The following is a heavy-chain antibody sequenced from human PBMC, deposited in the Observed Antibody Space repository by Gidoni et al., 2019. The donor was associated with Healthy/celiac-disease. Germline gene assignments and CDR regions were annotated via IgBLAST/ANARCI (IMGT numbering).Heavy chain of an antibody. CDR3: ARDRGDGGNPWEDAFDI. CDR2: ISSSSSTR. CDR1: GFPFRSYS. V-gene: IGHV3-48*02. Sequence: EVQLVESGGGVVQPGWSLRLSCAASGFPFRSYSMNLVRQAPGKGLPWVLYISSSSSTRYYADSGKGRFTISRDNAKNSLDLQMNSLRDEDTAVYYCARDRGDGGNPWEDAFDIWGQGTMVTVSS. J-gene: IGHJ3*02. D-gene: IGHD2-15*01.